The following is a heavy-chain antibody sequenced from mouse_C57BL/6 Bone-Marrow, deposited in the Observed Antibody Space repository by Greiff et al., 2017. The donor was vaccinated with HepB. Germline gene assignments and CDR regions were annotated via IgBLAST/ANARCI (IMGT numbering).Heavy chain of an antibody. Sequence: EVKLVESGGDLVKPGGSLKLSCAASGFTFSSYGMSWVRQTPDKRLEWVATISSGGSYTYYPDSVKGRFTISRDNAENTLYLQMSSLESEDTAMYDCARAPWLYCSSLGNFDVWGTGTRVTVSS. CDR1: GFTFSSYG. CDR3: ARAPWLYCSSLGNFDV. D-gene: IGHD1-1*01. V-gene: IGHV5-6*01. CDR2: ISSGGSYT. J-gene: IGHJ1*03.